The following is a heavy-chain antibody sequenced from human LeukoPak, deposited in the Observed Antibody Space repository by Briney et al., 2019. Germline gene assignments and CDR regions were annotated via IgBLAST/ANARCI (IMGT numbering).Heavy chain of an antibody. V-gene: IGHV3-21*01. Sequence: GGSLRLSCAASGFTFSNYNMDWVRQAPGKGLEWVPSISSRSNFIKYADSVKGRFTISRDSARSLYLQMNSLRVEDTAVYYCVRDGALVGYSTLDYRGQGALVTVSS. CDR3: VRDGALVGYSTLDY. D-gene: IGHD2-15*01. CDR2: ISSRSNFI. J-gene: IGHJ4*02. CDR1: GFTFSNYN.